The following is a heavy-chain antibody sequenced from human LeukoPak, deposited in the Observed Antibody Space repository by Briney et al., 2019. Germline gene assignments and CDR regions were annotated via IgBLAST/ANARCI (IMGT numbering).Heavy chain of an antibody. CDR3: ARDPGYCSSTSCYVHYYYGMDV. V-gene: IGHV3-21*01. CDR2: ISSSGSYI. D-gene: IGHD2-2*01. Sequence: GGSLRLSCAASGFTFSSYSMNWVRQAPGKGLEWVSSISSSGSYIYYADSVKGRFTISRDNAKNSLYLQMNSLRAEDTAVYYCARDPGYCSSTSCYVHYYYGMDVWGQGTTVTVSS. J-gene: IGHJ6*02. CDR1: GFTFSSYS.